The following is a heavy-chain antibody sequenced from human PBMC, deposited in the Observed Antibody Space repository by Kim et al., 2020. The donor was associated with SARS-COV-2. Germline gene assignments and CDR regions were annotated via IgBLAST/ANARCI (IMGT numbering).Heavy chain of an antibody. CDR2: IYYSGST. Sequence: SETLSLTCTVSGGSISSYYWSWIRQPPGKGLEWIGYIYYSGSTNYNPSLKSRVTISVDTSKNQFSLKLSSVTAADTAVYYCARAGLRGTAMPPGQYYFDYWGQGTLVTVSS. CDR1: GGSISSYY. J-gene: IGHJ4*02. V-gene: IGHV4-59*01. CDR3: ARAGLRGTAMPPGQYYFDY. D-gene: IGHD5-18*01.